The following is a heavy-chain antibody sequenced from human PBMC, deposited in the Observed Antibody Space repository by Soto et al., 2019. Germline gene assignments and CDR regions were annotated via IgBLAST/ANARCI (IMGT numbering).Heavy chain of an antibody. J-gene: IGHJ3*01. CDR1: GGTFGRNA. Sequence: QVVLVQSGAEVKNPGSSVKVSCKASGGTFGRNAINWVRQAPGQGFEWMGGIIPMFDTANHAQKFRDRIMITADESTNTAYLELKDLRSEDTAIYDCARPQGSGGRFNALDFWGQGTMVTVSS. CDR3: ARPQGSGGRFNALDF. V-gene: IGHV1-69*01. CDR2: IIPMFDTA. D-gene: IGHD6-19*01.